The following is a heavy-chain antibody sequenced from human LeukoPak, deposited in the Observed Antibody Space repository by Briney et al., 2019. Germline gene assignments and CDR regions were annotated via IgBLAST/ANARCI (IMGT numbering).Heavy chain of an antibody. CDR1: GFTFSSYG. CDR3: AKGIAAAGTLFDY. CDR2: IRYDGSNK. V-gene: IGHV3-30*02. Sequence: GGSLRLSCAASGFTFSSYGMHWVRQAPGKGLEWVAFIRYDGSNKYYADSVKGRFTISRDNSKNTLYLQMNSLRAEDTAVYYCAKGIAAAGTLFDYRGQGTLVTVSS. J-gene: IGHJ4*02. D-gene: IGHD6-13*01.